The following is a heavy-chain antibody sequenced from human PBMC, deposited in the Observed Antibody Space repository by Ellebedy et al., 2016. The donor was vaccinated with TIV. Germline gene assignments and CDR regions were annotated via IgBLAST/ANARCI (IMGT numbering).Heavy chain of an antibody. J-gene: IGHJ6*02. V-gene: IGHV3-48*02. D-gene: IGHD1-1*01. CDR2: ISSRSSTI. CDR1: GFSVNSYS. CDR3: TRNWNDSPVGGMDV. Sequence: PGGSLRLSCVASGFSVNSYSMNWVRQAPGKGLEWVSYISSRSSTIYYAYSVKVRFTSSRDNGKNSLYLQMNSLRDEDTAVYFCTRNWNDSPVGGMDVWGQGTTVTVSS.